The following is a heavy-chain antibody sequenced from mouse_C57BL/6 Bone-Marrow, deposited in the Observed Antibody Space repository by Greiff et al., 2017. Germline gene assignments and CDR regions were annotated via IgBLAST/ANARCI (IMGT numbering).Heavy chain of an antibody. J-gene: IGHJ1*03. Sequence: EVKLMESGPELVKPGASVKISCKASGYSFTDYNMNWVKQSNGKSLEWIGVINPNYGTTSYNQKFKGKATLTVDQSSSTAYMQLNSLTSEDSAVYYWAPLITTVRRDWYFDVWGTGTTVTVSS. D-gene: IGHD1-1*01. CDR2: INPNYGTT. CDR1: GYSFTDYN. V-gene: IGHV1-39*01. CDR3: APLITTVRRDWYFDV.